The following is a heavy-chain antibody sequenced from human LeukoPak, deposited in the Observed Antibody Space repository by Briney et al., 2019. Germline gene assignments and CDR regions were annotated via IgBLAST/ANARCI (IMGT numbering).Heavy chain of an antibody. CDR3: ARDGDYYMRSWFDP. J-gene: IGHJ5*02. CDR2: INPNSGGT. CDR1: GYTFTGYY. V-gene: IGHV1-2*02. Sequence: ASVKVSCKASGYTFTGYYMHWVRQAPGQGLKWMGWINPNSGGTIYAQKFQGRVTMTRDTSISTAYMELSRLRSDDTAVYYCARDGDYYMRSWFDPWGQGTLVTVSS. D-gene: IGHD4-17*01.